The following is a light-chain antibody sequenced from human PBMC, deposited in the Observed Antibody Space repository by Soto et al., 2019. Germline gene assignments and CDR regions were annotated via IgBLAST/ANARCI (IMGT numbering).Light chain of an antibody. CDR1: QSVSSSY. CDR3: QQYGSSPPT. Sequence: IVLTQSPGTLSLSPGERATLSCRASQSVSSSYLAWYQQKPGQAPRLLIYGASSRATGIPDRFSGSGSGADFTLTISRLEPEDFAVYYCQQYGSSPPTFGQRTKVDIK. J-gene: IGKJ1*01. CDR2: GAS. V-gene: IGKV3-20*01.